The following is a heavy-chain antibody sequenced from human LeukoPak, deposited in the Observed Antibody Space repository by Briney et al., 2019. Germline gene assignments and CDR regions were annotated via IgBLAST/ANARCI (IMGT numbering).Heavy chain of an antibody. D-gene: IGHD3-22*01. V-gene: IGHV4-31*03. CDR2: IYYSGST. Sequence: TLSLTCTVSGSSISSGGYYWSWIRQHPGKGLEWVGYIYYSGSTYYNPSLKSRVTISVDTSKNQFSLKLSSVTAADTAVYYCARASRSGPRGGYSYAFDIWGQGTMVTVSS. J-gene: IGHJ3*02. CDR3: ARASRSGPRGGYSYAFDI. CDR1: GSSISSGGYY.